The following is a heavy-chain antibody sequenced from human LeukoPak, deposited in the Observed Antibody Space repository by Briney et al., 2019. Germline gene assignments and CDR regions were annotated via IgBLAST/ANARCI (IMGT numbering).Heavy chain of an antibody. Sequence: PSETLSLTCTVSGGSIGSSSYYWGWIRQPPGKGLEWIGSIYYSGSTYYNPSLKSRVTISVDTSKNQFSLKLSSVTAADTAVYYCARHWGTTVTTIDYWGQGTLVTVSS. D-gene: IGHD4-17*01. J-gene: IGHJ4*02. CDR3: ARHWGTTVTTIDY. CDR1: GGSIGSSSYY. V-gene: IGHV4-39*01. CDR2: IYYSGST.